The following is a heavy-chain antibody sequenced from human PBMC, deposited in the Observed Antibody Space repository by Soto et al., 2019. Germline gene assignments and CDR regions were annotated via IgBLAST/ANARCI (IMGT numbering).Heavy chain of an antibody. Sequence: PGGSLRLSCAASGFTFSSYGMRWVRQAPGKGLEWVAVIWYDGSNKYYADSVKGRFIISRDNSKNTLYLQMNSLRAEDTAVYYCARDAPKSIAASTEYFQHWGQGTLVTVSS. CDR1: GFTFSSYG. CDR2: IWYDGSNK. D-gene: IGHD6-6*01. V-gene: IGHV3-33*01. CDR3: ARDAPKSIAASTEYFQH. J-gene: IGHJ1*01.